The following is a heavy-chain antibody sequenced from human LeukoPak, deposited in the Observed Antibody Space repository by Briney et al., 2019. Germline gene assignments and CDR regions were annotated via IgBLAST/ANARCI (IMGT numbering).Heavy chain of an antibody. CDR2: IYYNGDT. CDR1: GGSISSGDYY. V-gene: IGHV4-39*01. Sequence: SETLSLTCTVSGGSISSGDYYWGWIRQPPGKGLEWIGTIYYNGDTYYNPSLKSRVTLSVDTSKNQLSLKLNSMTAADAAVYYCASPREMATIYDAFDVWGQGTRVTVSS. D-gene: IGHD5-24*01. J-gene: IGHJ3*01. CDR3: ASPREMATIYDAFDV.